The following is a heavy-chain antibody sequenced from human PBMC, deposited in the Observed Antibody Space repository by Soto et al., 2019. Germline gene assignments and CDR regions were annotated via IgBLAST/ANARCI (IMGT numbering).Heavy chain of an antibody. CDR3: ARADIVVVPAAIEPVYYYGMDV. CDR1: GGSFSGYY. Sequence: QVQLQQWGAGLLKPSETLSLTCAVYGGSFSGYYWSWIRQPPGKGLEWIGEINHSGSTNYNPSLKSGVTISVDTSKNQFSLKLSSVTAADTAVYYCARADIVVVPAAIEPVYYYGMDVWGQGTTVTVSS. V-gene: IGHV4-34*01. D-gene: IGHD2-2*02. J-gene: IGHJ6*02. CDR2: INHSGST.